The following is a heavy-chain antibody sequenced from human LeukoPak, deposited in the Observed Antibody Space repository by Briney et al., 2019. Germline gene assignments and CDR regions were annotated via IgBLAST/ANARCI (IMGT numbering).Heavy chain of an antibody. V-gene: IGHV4-59*11. CDR1: GVSISSLY. Sequence: SETLSLTCTVSGVSISSLYWSWIRQSPGKGLEWIGNIYYTGSTNYNPSLKSRVVISIDTSKNQFSLTLNSVTAADAAVYYCASAGNPHYFDFWGQGPLVTVSS. J-gene: IGHJ4*02. CDR2: IYYTGST. CDR3: ASAGNPHYFDF.